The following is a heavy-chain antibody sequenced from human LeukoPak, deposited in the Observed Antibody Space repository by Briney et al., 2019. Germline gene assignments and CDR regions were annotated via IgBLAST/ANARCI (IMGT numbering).Heavy chain of an antibody. Sequence: GKSLRLSCAASGFTFNNYGMHWVRQAPGKGLEWVSNIRGSSSAKNYADSVKGRFTISRDNAKNSLYLQMNSLRAEDTAVYYCARAPHPEYQLLSINWFDPWGQGTLVTVSS. V-gene: IGHV3-48*04. CDR3: ARAPHPEYQLLSINWFDP. CDR1: GFTFNNYG. CDR2: IRGSSSAK. D-gene: IGHD2-2*01. J-gene: IGHJ5*02.